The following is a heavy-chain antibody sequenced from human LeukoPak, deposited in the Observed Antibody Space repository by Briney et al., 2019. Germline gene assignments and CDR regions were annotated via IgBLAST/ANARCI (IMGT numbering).Heavy chain of an antibody. CDR1: GFTFSSYG. J-gene: IGHJ4*02. CDR3: AKAVWWLQYDY. Sequence: GGSLRLSCAASGFTFSSYGMHWVRQAPGKGLEWVAVISYDGSNKYYADSVKGRFTISRDNSKNTLYLQMNSLRAEDTAVYYCAKAVWWLQYDYWGQGTLVTVSS. D-gene: IGHD5-24*01. V-gene: IGHV3-30*18. CDR2: ISYDGSNK.